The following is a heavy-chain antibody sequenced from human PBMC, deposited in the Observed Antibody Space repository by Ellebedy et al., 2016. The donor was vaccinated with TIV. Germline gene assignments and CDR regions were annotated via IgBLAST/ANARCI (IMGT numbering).Heavy chain of an antibody. V-gene: IGHV4-61*01. CDR3: ATVSYNRPGSIIGHFFDN. Sequence: SETLSLXXTVSSGSVSSGRHYLSWIRQPPGKGLEWIGYIYYTGTTNYNPSLKSRLTISVDTSKNQFFLKLSSVTAADTAVYYCATVSYNRPGSIIGHFFDNWGQGTLVTVSS. CDR1: SGSVSSGRHY. D-gene: IGHD3-10*01. J-gene: IGHJ4*02. CDR2: IYYTGTT.